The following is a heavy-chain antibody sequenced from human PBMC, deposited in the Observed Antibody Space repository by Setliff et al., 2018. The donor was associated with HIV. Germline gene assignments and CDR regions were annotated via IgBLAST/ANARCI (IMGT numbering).Heavy chain of an antibody. CDR2: VNADNGNT. Sequence: ASVKVSCKASGYTFTSYALHWVRQAPGQRPEWMGWVNADNGNTKYSEKFQGRVTITRDTSASTAYMELSSLRSEDTAVYYCARQHQMVLGYWGQGTLVTVSS. CDR3: ARQHQMVLGY. J-gene: IGHJ4*02. D-gene: IGHD2-8*01. V-gene: IGHV1-3*01. CDR1: GYTFTSYA.